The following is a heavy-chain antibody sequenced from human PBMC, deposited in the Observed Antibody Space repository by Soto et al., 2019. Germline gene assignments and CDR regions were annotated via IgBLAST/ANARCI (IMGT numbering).Heavy chain of an antibody. V-gene: IGHV3-30*18. CDR1: GFTFRSYG. D-gene: IGHD2-15*01. CDR2: ISYDGSNK. CDR3: AKDGRDIVVVVAATGWFDP. Sequence: GGSLRLSCAASGFTFRSYGMHWVRQAPGKGLEWVAVISYDGSNKYYADSVKGRFTISRDNSKNTLYLQMNSLRAEDTAVYYCAKDGRDIVVVVAATGWFDPWGQGTLVTVSS. J-gene: IGHJ5*02.